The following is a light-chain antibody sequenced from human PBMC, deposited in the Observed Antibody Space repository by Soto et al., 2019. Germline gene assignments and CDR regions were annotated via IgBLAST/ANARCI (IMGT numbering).Light chain of an antibody. Sequence: DIQMTQSPSSLSAYVGDRVTITCRASQTIVRYLNWYQQKPGKAPKLLIYAASNLQGGVPSTSNGSGSGTDYTLTISSLQPEDFATYYCQQSYTAARTFGQGTKLEIK. V-gene: IGKV1-39*01. CDR3: QQSYTAART. CDR2: AAS. CDR1: QTIVRY. J-gene: IGKJ2*01.